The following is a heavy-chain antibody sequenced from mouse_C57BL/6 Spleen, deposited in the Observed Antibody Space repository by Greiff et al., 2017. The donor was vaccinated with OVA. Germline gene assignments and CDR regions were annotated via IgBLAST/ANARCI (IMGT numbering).Heavy chain of an antibody. CDR2: INPNNGGT. CDR3: ARKDGSSYYWYFDV. CDR1: GYTFTDYN. Sequence: EVKLMESGPELVKPGASVKIPCKASGYTFTDYNMDWVKQSHGKSLEWIGDINPNNGGTIYNQKFKGKATLTVDKSSSTAYMELRSLTSEDTAVYYCARKDGSSYYWYFDVWGTGTTVTVSS. J-gene: IGHJ1*03. D-gene: IGHD1-1*01. V-gene: IGHV1-18*01.